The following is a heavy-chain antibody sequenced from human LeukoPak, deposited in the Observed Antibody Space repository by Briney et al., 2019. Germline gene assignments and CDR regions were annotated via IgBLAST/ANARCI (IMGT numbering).Heavy chain of an antibody. D-gene: IGHD3-10*01. CDR3: ARASLGYYGSGSMYGMDV. Sequence: PSHTLSHTTTVSGGSISRGDKSWWWIRQPPQKGLEWIGYIYYSGSTYYNPSLKSRVTISVDTSKNQFSLKLSSVTAADTAVYYCARASLGYYGSGSMYGMDVWGQGTTVTVSS. CDR1: GGSISRGDKS. CDR2: IYYSGST. J-gene: IGHJ6*02. V-gene: IGHV4-30-4*01.